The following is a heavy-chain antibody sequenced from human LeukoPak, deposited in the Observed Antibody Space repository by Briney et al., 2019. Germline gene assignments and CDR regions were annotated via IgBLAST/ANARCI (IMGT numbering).Heavy chain of an antibody. CDR2: IYHSGST. Sequence: SETLSLTCTVSGYSISSGYYWGWIRQPPGKGLEWIGSIYHSGSTYYNPSLKSRVTISVDTSKNQFSLKLSSVTAADTAVYYRARDRVGPFDYWGQGTLVTVSS. J-gene: IGHJ4*02. D-gene: IGHD1-26*01. CDR1: GYSISSGYY. CDR3: ARDRVGPFDY. V-gene: IGHV4-38-2*02.